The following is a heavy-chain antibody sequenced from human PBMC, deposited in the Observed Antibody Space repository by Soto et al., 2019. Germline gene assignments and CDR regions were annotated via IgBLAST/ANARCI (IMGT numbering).Heavy chain of an antibody. J-gene: IGHJ4*02. CDR2: ISYDGNDE. D-gene: IGHD1-26*01. CDR3: AKDWVGGSNNYQLDY. V-gene: IGHV3-30-3*01. Sequence: GGSLRLSCVASGFTFSDYPLHWVRRAPGKGLEWVAVISYDGNDESYSDSVKGRFTISRDNFKKVVYLHLSGLRVEDTAIYYCAKDWVGGSNNYQLDYWGQGTAVTVSS. CDR1: GFTFSDYP.